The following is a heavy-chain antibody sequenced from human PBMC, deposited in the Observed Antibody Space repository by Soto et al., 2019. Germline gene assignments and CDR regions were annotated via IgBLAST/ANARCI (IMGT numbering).Heavy chain of an antibody. CDR2: VNAGDGNT. D-gene: IGHD3-10*01. Sequence: ASVKVSCKASGYTFTSYVIHWVRQAPGQSLDWMGWVNAGDGNTKYSQKFQGRVAITRDSSASTAYMELSSLSSEDTAVYYCAINYYRSGTFFDYWGQGTQVTVS. CDR1: GYTFTSYV. V-gene: IGHV1-3*01. J-gene: IGHJ4*02. CDR3: AINYYRSGTFFDY.